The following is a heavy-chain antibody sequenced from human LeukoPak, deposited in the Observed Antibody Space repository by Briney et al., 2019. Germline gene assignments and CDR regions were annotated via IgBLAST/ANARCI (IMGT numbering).Heavy chain of an antibody. CDR3: ARGLYGGNFPFDY. CDR2: IKQDGSEK. CDR1: GFTFSSYW. J-gene: IGHJ4*02. V-gene: IGHV3-7*05. Sequence: QAGGSLGLSCAASGFTFSSYWMSWVRQAPGKGLEWVANIKQDGSEKYYVDSVKGRFTISRDNAKNSLYLQMNSLRAEDTAVYYCARGLYGGNFPFDYWGQGTLVTVSS. D-gene: IGHD4-23*01.